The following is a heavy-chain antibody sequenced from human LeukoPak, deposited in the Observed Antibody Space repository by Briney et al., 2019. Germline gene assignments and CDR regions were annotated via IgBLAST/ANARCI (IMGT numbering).Heavy chain of an antibody. J-gene: IGHJ6*04. Sequence: GRSLRLSCAASGFTLSSYAMHWVRQAPGKGLEWVAVISYDGSNKYYADSVKGGFTISRDNSKNTLYLQMNSLRAEDTAVYYCAREFWGYCSGGSCPDGMDVWGKGTTVTVSS. D-gene: IGHD2-15*01. V-gene: IGHV3-30*04. CDR2: ISYDGSNK. CDR1: GFTLSSYA. CDR3: AREFWGYCSGGSCPDGMDV.